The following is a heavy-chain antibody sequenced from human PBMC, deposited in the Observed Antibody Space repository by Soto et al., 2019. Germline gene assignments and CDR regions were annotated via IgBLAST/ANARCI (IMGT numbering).Heavy chain of an antibody. J-gene: IGHJ4*02. V-gene: IGHV4-4*07. Sequence: AESLSLSCAVSGFSIGIYYRSWVRQAAGRGLEWIARIYTSGNTNYNPSLKGRVTITVDKYNNQFSLKLSSVATADTAAECCGRDNGGDNGRVFDYWGQGALVTVSS. CDR3: GRDNGGDNGRVFDY. CDR2: IYTSGNT. D-gene: IGHD2-21*02. CDR1: GFSIGIYY.